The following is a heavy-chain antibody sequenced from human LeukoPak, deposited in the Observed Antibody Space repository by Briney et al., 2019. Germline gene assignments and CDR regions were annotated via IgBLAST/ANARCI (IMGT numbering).Heavy chain of an antibody. CDR2: IYYSGST. J-gene: IGHJ4*02. CDR1: GGSISSSSYY. V-gene: IGHV4-39*01. CDR3: ARRPYLFGSGPNYFDY. D-gene: IGHD3-10*01. Sequence: SQTLSLTCTVSGGSISSSSYYWGWIRQPPGKGLEWIGSIYYSGSTYYNPSLKSRVTISVDTSKNQFSLKLSSVTAADTAVYYCARRPYLFGSGPNYFDYWGQGTLVTVSS.